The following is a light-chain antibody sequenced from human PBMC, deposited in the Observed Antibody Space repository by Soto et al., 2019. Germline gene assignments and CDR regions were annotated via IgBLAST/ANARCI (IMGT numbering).Light chain of an antibody. Sequence: DIQMTQSPSTLSSSVGDRFNIAVRSSQSISRWLAWYQQRPGSPPKLLIYKVSTLQSGVPSRFSGSGYGTEFTLTITSLQPDDFATYYCQHYNLYSIFGPGTKVDI. CDR3: QHYNLYSI. V-gene: IGKV1-5*03. CDR1: QSISRW. J-gene: IGKJ3*01. CDR2: KVS.